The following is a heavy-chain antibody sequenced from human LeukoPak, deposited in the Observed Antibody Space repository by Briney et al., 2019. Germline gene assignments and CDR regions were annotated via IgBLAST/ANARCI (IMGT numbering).Heavy chain of an antibody. V-gene: IGHV3-33*01. Sequence: PGGSLRLSCAASGFTVSNYGMHWVRQAPGKGLEWVAVIWYDGSNKYYADSVKGRFTISRDKSKNTLYLQMNSLRAEDTAVYYCARDGSGYVDVWGQGTTVTVSS. CDR1: GFTVSNYG. CDR2: IWYDGSNK. D-gene: IGHD3-10*01. CDR3: ARDGSGYVDV. J-gene: IGHJ6*02.